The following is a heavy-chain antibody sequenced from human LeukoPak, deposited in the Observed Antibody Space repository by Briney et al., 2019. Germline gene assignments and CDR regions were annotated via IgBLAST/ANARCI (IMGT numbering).Heavy chain of an antibody. CDR3: ARHITGTSNVLWFDP. CDR1: GFTFSSYS. J-gene: IGHJ5*02. D-gene: IGHD1-20*01. V-gene: IGHV4-34*01. Sequence: GSLRLSCAASGFTFSSYSMNWVRQAPGKGLEWIGEINHSGSTDYNSSLTSRVTMSVDTSKNQFSLKLSSVTAADTAVYYCARHITGTSNVLWFDPWGQGTLVTVSS. CDR2: INHSGST.